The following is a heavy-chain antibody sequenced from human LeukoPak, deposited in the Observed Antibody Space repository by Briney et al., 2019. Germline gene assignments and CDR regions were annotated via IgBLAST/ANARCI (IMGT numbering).Heavy chain of an antibody. CDR3: ARPYDSSGYYIRGAFDI. Sequence: PSETLSLTCTVSGGSVNSHYWSWIRQPPGKGLEWIGYLYFSGSTGYNPSLKSRVSISVETSKNQFSLRLSSVTAADTAVYSCARPYDSSGYYIRGAFDIWGQGAMVTVS. CDR2: LYFSGST. V-gene: IGHV4-59*02. D-gene: IGHD3-22*01. CDR1: GGSVNSHY. J-gene: IGHJ3*02.